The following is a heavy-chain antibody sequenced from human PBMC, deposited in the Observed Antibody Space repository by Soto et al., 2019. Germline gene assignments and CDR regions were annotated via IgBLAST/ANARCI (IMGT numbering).Heavy chain of an antibody. V-gene: IGHV3-48*02. CDR2: ISSRSSTI. D-gene: IGHD5-18*01. CDR3: ARDSGYRYGPIDY. Sequence: GGSLRLSCVASGFTVDDYAMHWVRQAPGQGLEWVSYISSRSSTIYYADSVKGRFTISRDNAKNSLYLQMNSLRDEDTAVYYCARDSGYRYGPIDYWDQGTLVTVSS. J-gene: IGHJ4*02. CDR1: GFTVDDYA.